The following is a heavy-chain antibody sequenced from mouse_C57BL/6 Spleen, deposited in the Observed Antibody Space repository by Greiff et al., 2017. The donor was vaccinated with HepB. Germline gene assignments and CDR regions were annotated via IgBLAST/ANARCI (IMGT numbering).Heavy chain of an antibody. CDR2: ISSGGSYT. J-gene: IGHJ2*01. D-gene: IGHD1-1*01. CDR1: GFTFSSYG. Sequence: EVQRVESGGDLVKPGGSLKLSCAASGFTFSSYGMSWVRQTPDKRLEWVATISSGGSYTYYPDSVKGRFTISRDNAKNTLYLQMSSLKSEDTAMYYGARHVITTVVATSYFDYWGQGTTLTVSS. CDR3: ARHVITTVVATSYFDY. V-gene: IGHV5-6*01.